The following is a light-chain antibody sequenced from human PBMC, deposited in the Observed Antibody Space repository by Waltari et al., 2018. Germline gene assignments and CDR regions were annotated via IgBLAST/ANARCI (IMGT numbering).Light chain of an antibody. J-gene: IGLJ3*02. V-gene: IGLV1-40*01. CDR2: GNS. CDR1: SSNLGAGYD. CDR3: QSYDSSLSVWV. Sequence: QSVLTQPPSVSGAPGQRVTISCTGRSSNLGAGYDVPWYQQLPGTAPKLLIYGNSNRPSGVPDRFSGSKSGTSASLAITGLQAEDEADYYCQSYDSSLSVWVFGGGTKLTVL.